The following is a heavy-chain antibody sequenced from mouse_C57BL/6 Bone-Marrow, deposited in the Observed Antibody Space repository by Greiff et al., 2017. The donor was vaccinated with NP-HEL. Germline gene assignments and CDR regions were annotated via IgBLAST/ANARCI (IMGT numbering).Heavy chain of an antibody. CDR3: ARWDYGGSSYGFAY. CDR2: IYPGSGNT. V-gene: IGHV1-76*01. CDR1: GYTFTDYY. J-gene: IGHJ3*01. Sequence: QVQLQQSGAELVRPGASVKLSCKASGYTFTDYYINWVKQRPGQGLEWIARIYPGSGNTYYNEKFNGKATLTAAKSSSTAYMQLSRLTAEDSADYFCARWDYGGSSYGFAYWGQGTMVTVSA. D-gene: IGHD1-1*01.